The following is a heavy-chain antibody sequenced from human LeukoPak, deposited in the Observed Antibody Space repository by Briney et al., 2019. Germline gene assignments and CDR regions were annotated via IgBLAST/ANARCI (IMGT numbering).Heavy chain of an antibody. CDR3: ARVRSGYLILIDY. Sequence: SETLSLTCTVSGVSISSYYWSWIRQPPGKGLEWIGYIYYSGSTNYNPSLKSRVTISVDTSKNQFSLKLSSVTAADTAVYYCARVRSGYLILIDYWGQGTLITVSS. CDR1: GVSISSYY. D-gene: IGHD3-22*01. V-gene: IGHV4-59*01. CDR2: IYYSGST. J-gene: IGHJ4*02.